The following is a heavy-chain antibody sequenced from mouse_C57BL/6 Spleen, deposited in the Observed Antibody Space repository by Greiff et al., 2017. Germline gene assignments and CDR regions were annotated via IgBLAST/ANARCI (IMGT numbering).Heavy chain of an antibody. J-gene: IGHJ4*01. Sequence: EVKLVESGPELVKPGASVKISCKASGYSFTDYNMNWVKQSNGKSLEWIGVINPNYGTTSYNQKFKGKATLTVDQSSSTAYMQLNSLTSEDSAVYYCARDLYGSSSYYAMDYWGQGTSVTVSS. V-gene: IGHV1-39*01. CDR3: ARDLYGSSSYYAMDY. D-gene: IGHD1-1*01. CDR2: INPNYGTT. CDR1: GYSFTDYN.